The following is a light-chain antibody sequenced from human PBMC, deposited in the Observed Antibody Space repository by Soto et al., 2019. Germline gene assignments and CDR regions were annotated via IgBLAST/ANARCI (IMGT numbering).Light chain of an antibody. CDR2: AAS. CDR3: QQANSFPLT. J-gene: IGKJ3*01. CDR1: QGISKW. Sequence: DIQMTQSPSSVSASVGDRVTITCRASQGISKWLAWYQQKPGKAPKLLIYAASSLQSGVPSRFSGSGFGTDFTLTISSLQPDDFATYYCQQANSFPLTFGPGTKVDIK. V-gene: IGKV1-12*01.